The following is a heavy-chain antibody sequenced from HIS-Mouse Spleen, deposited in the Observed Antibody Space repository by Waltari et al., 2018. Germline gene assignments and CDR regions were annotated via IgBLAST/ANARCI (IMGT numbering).Heavy chain of an antibody. V-gene: IGHV3-30*18. Sequence: VQLVESGGWVVPHGRSLRLSCAASGFSFSTCCLHWVRQAPGKGLEWVAVISYDGSNKYYADSVKGRFTISRDNSKNTLYLQMNSLRAEDTAVYYCAKEGLIVGATNWFDPWGQGTLVTVSS. D-gene: IGHD1-26*01. CDR3: AKEGLIVGATNWFDP. J-gene: IGHJ5*02. CDR1: GFSFSTCC. CDR2: ISYDGSNK.